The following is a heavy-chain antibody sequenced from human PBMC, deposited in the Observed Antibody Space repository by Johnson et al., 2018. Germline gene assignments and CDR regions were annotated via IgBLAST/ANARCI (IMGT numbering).Heavy chain of an antibody. CDR1: GFTFSSYG. J-gene: IGHJ6*02. Sequence: QVQLLESGGGVVQPGRSLRLSCAASGFTFSSYGMHWVRQAPGKGLEWVAVISYGGSNKYYADSVKGRFTISRDHSKNTLYLQMNSLRAEDPAVYYSAKRGTTEVVVADFYYCYYGMDVWGQGTTVTVSS. D-gene: IGHD2-15*01. V-gene: IGHV3-30*18. CDR2: ISYGGSNK. CDR3: AKRGTTEVVVADFYYCYYGMDV.